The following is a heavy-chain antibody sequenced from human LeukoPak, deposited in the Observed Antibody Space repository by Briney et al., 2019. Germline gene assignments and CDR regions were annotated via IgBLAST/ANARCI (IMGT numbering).Heavy chain of an antibody. CDR3: ARDLRDYGSGLDY. CDR2: IYYSGST. J-gene: IGHJ4*02. D-gene: IGHD3-10*01. V-gene: IGHV4-39*07. CDR1: GGSISSSSYY. Sequence: SETLSLTCTVSGGSISSSSYYWGWIRQPPGKGLEWIGSIYYSGSTYYNPSLKSRVTISVDTSKNQFSLKLSSVTAADTAVYYCARDLRDYGSGLDYWGQGTLVTVSS.